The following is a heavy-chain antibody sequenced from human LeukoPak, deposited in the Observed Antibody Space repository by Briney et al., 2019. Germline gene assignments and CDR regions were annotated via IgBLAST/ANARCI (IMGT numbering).Heavy chain of an antibody. V-gene: IGHV1-69*04. Sequence: ASVKVSCKASGGTFSSYAISWVRQAPGQGLEWMGRIIPILGIANYAQKSQGRVTITADKSTSTAYMELSSLRSEDTAVYYCARVENYDFWSGYVFDYWGQGTLVTVSS. CDR2: IIPILGIA. CDR3: ARVENYDFWSGYVFDY. D-gene: IGHD3-3*01. J-gene: IGHJ4*02. CDR1: GGTFSSYA.